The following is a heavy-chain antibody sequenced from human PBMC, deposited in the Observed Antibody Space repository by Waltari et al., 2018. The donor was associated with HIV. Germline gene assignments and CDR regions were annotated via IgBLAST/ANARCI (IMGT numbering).Heavy chain of an antibody. CDR3: ARVSRRAAMVTFDS. V-gene: IGHV1-46*01. Sequence: QVQLVQSGAEVKEPGASVKISCKSSRYTFTNYYIHWVRQAPGQGLEWVGLINPSGGSTAYAQRFQGRVTMTRDTSTNTVDMELSSLTSDDSALYYCARVSRRAAMVTFDSWGQGTLVTVSS. D-gene: IGHD5-18*01. CDR1: RYTFTNYY. J-gene: IGHJ4*02. CDR2: INPSGGST.